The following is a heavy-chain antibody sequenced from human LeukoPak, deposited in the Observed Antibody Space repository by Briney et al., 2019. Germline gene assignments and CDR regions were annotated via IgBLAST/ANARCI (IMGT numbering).Heavy chain of an antibody. D-gene: IGHD3-10*02. CDR3: VRAHSSDSLCSYVY. J-gene: IGHJ4*02. CDR2: IYTSWSS. V-gene: IGHV4-4*07. CDR1: GGSISSYY. Sequence: SETLSLTCAVPGGSISSYYWSCMRQPAGKGLEWVGRIYTSWSSNYNPSLKSRVTMSVDTSKNQFSVKLSSVTAADTAVYYCVRAHSSDSLCSYVYRGQATLVAVS.